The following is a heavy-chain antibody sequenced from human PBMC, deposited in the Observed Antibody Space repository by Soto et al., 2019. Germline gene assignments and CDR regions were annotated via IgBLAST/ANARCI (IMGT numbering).Heavy chain of an antibody. CDR1: EFTVSSNY. CDR2: IYSGGST. J-gene: IGHJ6*02. V-gene: IGHV3-53*01. D-gene: IGHD1-26*01. Sequence: GGSLRLSGAASEFTVSSNYMNWVRQAPGKGLECVSTIYSGGSTYYADSVKGRFTISRDNSKNTLYLQMNNLRAEDTAVYYCAGRVGATNYSMDVLGQGTTVTVSS. CDR3: AGRVGATNYSMDV.